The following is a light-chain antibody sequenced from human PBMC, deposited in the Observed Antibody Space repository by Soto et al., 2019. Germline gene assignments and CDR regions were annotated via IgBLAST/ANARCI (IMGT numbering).Light chain of an antibody. CDR1: SSNIGNNY. V-gene: IGLV1-51*02. CDR3: GTWDSSLSVPQAV. CDR2: ENN. J-gene: IGLJ7*01. Sequence: QSVLTQPPSVSAAPGQTVTISCSGSSSNIGNNYVSWYQQLPGTAPKLLIYENNKRPSGIPDRFSGSKSGTSATLGITGLQTGDEADYYCGTWDSSLSVPQAVFGGGTQLTVL.